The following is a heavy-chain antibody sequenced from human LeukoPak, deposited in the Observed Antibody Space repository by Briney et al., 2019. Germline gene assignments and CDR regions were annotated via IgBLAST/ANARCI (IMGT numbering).Heavy chain of an antibody. V-gene: IGHV3-7*01. CDR3: ARLSAYYYGSYFYYYMDV. D-gene: IGHD3-10*01. J-gene: IGHJ6*03. CDR1: GFIFSSYN. Sequence: GGSLRLSCAASGFIFSSYNMNWVRQAPGKGPEWVANIRQDESERYFADSVKGRFTISRDNAKKSVYLHMSSLRAEDTALYYCARLSAYYYGSYFYYYMDVWGKGTTVTVSS. CDR2: IRQDESER.